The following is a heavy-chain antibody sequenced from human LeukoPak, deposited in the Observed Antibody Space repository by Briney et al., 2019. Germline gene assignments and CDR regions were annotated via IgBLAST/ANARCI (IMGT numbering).Heavy chain of an antibody. J-gene: IGHJ4*02. D-gene: IGHD3-3*01. V-gene: IGHV3-7*01. CDR2: IKQDGSEK. CDR1: GFTFSSCA. Sequence: GGSLRLSCAASGFTFSSCAMSWVRQAPGKGLEWVANIKQDGSEKYYVDSVKGRFTISRDNAKNSLYLQMNSLRAEDTAVYYCARDFWSGCDYWGQGTLVTVSS. CDR3: ARDFWSGCDY.